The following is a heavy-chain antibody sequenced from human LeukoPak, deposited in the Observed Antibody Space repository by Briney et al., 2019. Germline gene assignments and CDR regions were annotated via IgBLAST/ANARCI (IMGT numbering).Heavy chain of an antibody. CDR2: IYYSGST. CDR1: GGSISSYY. V-gene: IGHV4-59*01. J-gene: IGHJ4*02. CDR3: ARERRHSSSWYDY. D-gene: IGHD6-13*01. Sequence: SETLSLTCTVSGGSISSYYWSWIRQPPGKGLEWIGYIYYSGSTNYNPSLKSRVTISVDTSKNQFSLKLSSVTAADTAVYYCARERRHSSSWYDYWGQGTLVTVSS.